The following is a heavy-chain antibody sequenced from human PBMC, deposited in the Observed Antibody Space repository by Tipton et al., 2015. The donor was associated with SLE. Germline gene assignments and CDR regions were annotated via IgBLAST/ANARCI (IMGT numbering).Heavy chain of an antibody. Sequence: TLSLTCTVSGDSISSGSYYWSWIRQPAGKGLEWIGRIHTVGNTNYNPSLKSRVTVSLDTSKNQFSLKLSSVTAADTAVYYCAQAHLWGSYRYASDIWGQGTMVTVSS. CDR3: AQAHLWGSYRYASDI. CDR2: IHTVGNT. CDR1: GDSISSGSYY. J-gene: IGHJ3*02. V-gene: IGHV4-61*02. D-gene: IGHD3-16*02.